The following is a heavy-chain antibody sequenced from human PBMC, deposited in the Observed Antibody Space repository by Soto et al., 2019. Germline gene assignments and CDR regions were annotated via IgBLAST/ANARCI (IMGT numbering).Heavy chain of an antibody. Sequence: SVKVSCKASGVTFSSYAISWVRQAPGQGLEWMGGIIPIFGTANYAQKFQGRVTITADESTSTAYMELSSLRSEDTAVYYCARGVGYCSSTSCYLLGSYYYYGMDVWGQGTTVTVSS. CDR1: GVTFSSYA. J-gene: IGHJ6*02. V-gene: IGHV1-69*13. CDR2: IIPIFGTA. CDR3: ARGVGYCSSTSCYLLGSYYYYGMDV. D-gene: IGHD2-2*01.